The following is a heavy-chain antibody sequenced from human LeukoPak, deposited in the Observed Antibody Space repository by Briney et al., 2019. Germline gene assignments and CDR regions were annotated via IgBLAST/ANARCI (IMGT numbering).Heavy chain of an antibody. CDR1: GGSFSGYY. V-gene: IGHV4-34*01. CDR2: INHSGST. CDR3: ARHVRSTAGDYYYYGMDV. J-gene: IGHJ6*02. Sequence: PSETLSLTCAVYGGSFSGYYWSWIRQPPGKGLEWIGEINHSGSTNYNPSLKSRVTISVDTSKNQFSLKLSSVTAADTAVYYCARHVRSTAGDYYYYGMDVWGQGTTVTVSS. D-gene: IGHD6-13*01.